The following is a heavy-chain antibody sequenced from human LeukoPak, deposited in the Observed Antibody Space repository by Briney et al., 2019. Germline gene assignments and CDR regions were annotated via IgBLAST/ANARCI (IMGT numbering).Heavy chain of an antibody. D-gene: IGHD6-19*01. J-gene: IGHJ4*02. CDR1: GYTFTSYD. Sequence: ASVKVSCKASGYTFTSYDINWVRQATGQGLEWMGWMNPNSGNTDYAQKFQGRVTMTGNTSISTAYMELSGLTSADTAVYYCARGDGGWYFDYWGQGTLVTVSS. V-gene: IGHV1-8*02. CDR3: ARGDGGWYFDY. CDR2: MNPNSGNT.